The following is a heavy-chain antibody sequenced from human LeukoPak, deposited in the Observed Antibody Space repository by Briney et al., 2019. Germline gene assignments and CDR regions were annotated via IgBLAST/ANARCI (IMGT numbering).Heavy chain of an antibody. Sequence: SETLSLTCAVYGGSLSGYYWSWIRQPPGKGLEWIGEINHSGSTNYNPSLKSRVTISVDTSKNQFSLKLSSVTAADTAVYYCARGRKYYDFWSGHSIDAFDIWGQGTMVTVSS. CDR2: INHSGST. J-gene: IGHJ3*02. CDR1: GGSLSGYY. CDR3: ARGRKYYDFWSGHSIDAFDI. D-gene: IGHD3-3*01. V-gene: IGHV4-34*01.